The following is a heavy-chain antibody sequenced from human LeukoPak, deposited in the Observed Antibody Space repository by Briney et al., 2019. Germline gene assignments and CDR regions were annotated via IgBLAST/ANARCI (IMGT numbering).Heavy chain of an antibody. V-gene: IGHV3-13*01. CDR1: GFTFSSYD. Sequence: GGSLRLSCAASGFTFSSYDMHWVRQATGKGLEWVSAIGTAGDTYYPGSVRGRFTISRENAKNSLYLQMNSLRAGDTAVYYCAREVVDVWGSYRYFDYWGQGTLVTVSS. CDR2: IGTAGDT. J-gene: IGHJ4*02. D-gene: IGHD3-16*02. CDR3: AREVVDVWGSYRYFDY.